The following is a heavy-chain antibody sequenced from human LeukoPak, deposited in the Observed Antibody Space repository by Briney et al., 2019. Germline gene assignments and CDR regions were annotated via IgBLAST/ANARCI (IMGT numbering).Heavy chain of an antibody. V-gene: IGHV3-30*04. CDR1: GLTFSSYA. J-gene: IGHJ6*02. D-gene: IGHD3-10*01. CDR2: ISYDGSNK. CDR3: ARESLLLWRATAYYYYGMDV. Sequence: GGSLRLSCAASGLTFSSYAMHWVRQAPGKGLEWVAVISYDGSNKYYADSVKGRFTISRDNSKNTLYLQMNSLRAEDTAVYYCARESLLLWRATAYYYYGMDVWGQGTTVTVSS.